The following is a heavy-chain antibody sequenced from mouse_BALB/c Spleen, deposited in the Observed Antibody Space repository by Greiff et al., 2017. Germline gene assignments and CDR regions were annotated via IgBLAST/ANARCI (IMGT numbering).Heavy chain of an antibody. CDR1: GYTFSSYW. Sequence: QVQLQQSGAELMKPGASVKISCKATGYTFSSYWIEWVKQRPGHGLEWIGEILPGSGSTNYNEKFKGKATFTADTSSNTAYMQLSSLTSEDSAVYYCARGPYYGSRAPAMDYWGQGTSVTVSS. J-gene: IGHJ4*01. CDR3: ARGPYYGSRAPAMDY. V-gene: IGHV1-9*01. CDR2: ILPGSGST. D-gene: IGHD1-1*01.